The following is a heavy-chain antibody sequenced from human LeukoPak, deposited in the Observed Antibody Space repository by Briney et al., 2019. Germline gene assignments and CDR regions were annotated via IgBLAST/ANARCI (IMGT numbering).Heavy chain of an antibody. CDR3: ARGTVLLWFGEPSNWYFDL. D-gene: IGHD3-10*01. Sequence: PSETLSLTCTVSGGSFSSYYWSWIRQPPGKGLEWIGYIYYSGSTNYNPSLKSRVTISVDTSKNQFSLKLSSVTAADTAVYYCARGTVLLWFGEPSNWYFDLWGRGTLVTVSS. CDR1: GGSFSSYY. J-gene: IGHJ2*01. CDR2: IYYSGST. V-gene: IGHV4-59*01.